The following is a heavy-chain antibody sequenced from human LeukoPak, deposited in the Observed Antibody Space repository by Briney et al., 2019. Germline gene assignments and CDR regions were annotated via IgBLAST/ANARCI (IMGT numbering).Heavy chain of an antibody. J-gene: IGHJ4*02. V-gene: IGHV4-34*01. Sequence: PSETLSLTCAVYGGSFSGYYRSWVRQPPGKGLEGIGEINHSGSTNYNPSLKSRVTISVDTSKNQFSLKLSSVTAADTAVYYCARGRAPGVTAADRDYWGQGTLVTVSS. CDR1: GGSFSGYY. CDR3: ARGRAPGVTAADRDY. CDR2: INHSGST. D-gene: IGHD6-13*01.